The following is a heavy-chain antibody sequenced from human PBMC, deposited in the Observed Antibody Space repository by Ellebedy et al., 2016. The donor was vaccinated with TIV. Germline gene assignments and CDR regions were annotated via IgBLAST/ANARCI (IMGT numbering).Heavy chain of an antibody. CDR3: AGPAATGTKTFDY. V-gene: IGHV3-7*01. CDR1: GYTFSGYW. Sequence: GESLKISCAASGYTFSGYWMIWVRQAPGKGLEWVANINQDGSVQAYVDSVKGRFAISRDNAKNSLYLQMNSLRAEDTAVYYCAGPAATGTKTFDYWGQGTLATVSS. CDR2: INQDGSVQ. J-gene: IGHJ4*02. D-gene: IGHD1-1*01.